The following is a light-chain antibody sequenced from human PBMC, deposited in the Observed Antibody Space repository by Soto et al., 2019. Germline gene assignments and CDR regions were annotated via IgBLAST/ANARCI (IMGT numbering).Light chain of an antibody. CDR2: KDS. Sequence: SYELTQPPSVSVSPGQTARITCSGDALPKQYSYWYQQKPGQAPVLVIYKDSERPSGIPERFSGSNSGTTVTLTISGVQAEDEADYYCQSPDSSGTLWVFGGGTKLTVL. CDR1: ALPKQY. CDR3: QSPDSSGTLWV. V-gene: IGLV3-25*03. J-gene: IGLJ3*02.